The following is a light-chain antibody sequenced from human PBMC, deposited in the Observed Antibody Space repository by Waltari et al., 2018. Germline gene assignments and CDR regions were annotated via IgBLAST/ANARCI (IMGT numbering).Light chain of an antibody. J-gene: IGLJ2*01. CDR2: DVT. CDR1: SSDVGGYNY. V-gene: IGLV2-11*01. CDR3: CSYAGTYTPL. Sequence: QSALTQPRSVSGSPGQSVAISCTGTSSDVGGYNYVSWYQQYPGQAPKLIIYDVTKPPAGVPYRCSGSKSGNTASLTISGLQAEDEADYYCCSYAGTYTPLFGGGTKLTVL.